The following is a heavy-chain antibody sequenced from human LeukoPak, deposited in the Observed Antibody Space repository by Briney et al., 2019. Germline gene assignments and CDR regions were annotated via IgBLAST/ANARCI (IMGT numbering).Heavy chain of an antibody. D-gene: IGHD3-16*02. V-gene: IGHV1-2*02. CDR3: ARVWHDYVWGSYRPTTEYYFDY. CDR2: INPNSGGT. J-gene: IGHJ4*02. Sequence: ASVKVSCKASGYTFTGYYMHWVRQAPGQGLEWMGWINPNSGGTNYAQKFQGRVTMTRDTSISTAYMELSRLRSDDTAVYYCARVWHDYVWGSYRPTTEYYFDYWDQGTLVTVSS. CDR1: GYTFTGYY.